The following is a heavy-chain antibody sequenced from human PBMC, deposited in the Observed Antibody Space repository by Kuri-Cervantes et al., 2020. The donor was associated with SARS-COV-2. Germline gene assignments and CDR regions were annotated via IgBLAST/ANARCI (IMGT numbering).Heavy chain of an antibody. Sequence: SVKVSCKASGGTFSSYAISWVRQAPGQGLEWMGGIIPILGIANYAQKFQGRVTITADKSTSTAYMELSSLRAEDTAVYYCAKDGWGGPSEQVYGMDVWGQETTVTVSS. CDR2: IIPILGIA. CDR1: GGTFSSYA. V-gene: IGHV1-69*10. J-gene: IGHJ6*02. CDR3: AKDGWGGPSEQVYGMDV. D-gene: IGHD3-10*01.